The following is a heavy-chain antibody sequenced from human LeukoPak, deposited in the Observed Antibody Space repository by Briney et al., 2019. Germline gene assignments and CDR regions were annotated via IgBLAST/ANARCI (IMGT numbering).Heavy chain of an antibody. Sequence: GRSLRLSCAASGGTFSSYAISWVRQAPGQGLEWMGGIIPIFGTANYAQKFQGRVTITADESTSTAYMELSSLRSEDTAVYYCASLIGYCSGGSCFKTAVPNDYWGQGTLVTVSS. D-gene: IGHD2-15*01. CDR1: GGTFSSYA. J-gene: IGHJ4*02. V-gene: IGHV1-69*01. CDR2: IIPIFGTA. CDR3: ASLIGYCSGGSCFKTAVPNDY.